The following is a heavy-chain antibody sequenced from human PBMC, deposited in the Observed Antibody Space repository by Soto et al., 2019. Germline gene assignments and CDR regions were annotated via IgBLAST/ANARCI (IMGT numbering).Heavy chain of an antibody. CDR1: GFSLRNGGVG. J-gene: IGHJ5*02. CDR2: IYWNDDK. Sequence: SGPTLVNPTQTLTLTCSFSGFSLRNGGVGVGWIRQPPGKALEWVALIYWNDDKRYSPSLKSRLTLTKDTSKDQVVLTMTNVDPVDTGTYYCEHKLDNVEWFDPWGQGTLVTVSS. V-gene: IGHV2-5*01. CDR3: EHKLDNVEWFDP. D-gene: IGHD2-2*03.